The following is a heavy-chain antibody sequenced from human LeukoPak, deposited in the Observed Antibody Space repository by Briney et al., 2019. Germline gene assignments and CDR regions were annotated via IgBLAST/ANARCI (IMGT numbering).Heavy chain of an antibody. Sequence: GGSLRLSCAASGFTFSGSAMHWVRQASGKGLEWVGRIRSKANSYATAYAASVKGRFTISRDDSKNTAYLQMNSLKTEDTAVYYCTRHADYYDSSGYHFVYWGQGTLVTVSS. CDR1: GFTFSGSA. CDR3: TRHADYYDSSGYHFVY. D-gene: IGHD3-22*01. CDR2: IRSKANSYAT. V-gene: IGHV3-73*01. J-gene: IGHJ4*02.